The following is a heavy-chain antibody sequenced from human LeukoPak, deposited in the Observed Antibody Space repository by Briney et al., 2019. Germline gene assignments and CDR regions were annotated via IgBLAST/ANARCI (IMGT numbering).Heavy chain of an antibody. V-gene: IGHV2-5*02. CDR3: AHRPLLEWLYFQH. D-gene: IGHD3-3*01. Sequence: SAPKLVRNTQTLTLTCNFPGFSLRTRGEGVGWIRQPPAKALEWLALHYCDDDMRYTTSPKSRLTITKDTSKNQVVLTMTNMDPVDTATYYCAHRPLLEWLYFQHWGQGTLVTVSS. J-gene: IGHJ1*01. CDR2: HYCDDDM. CDR1: GFSLRTRGEG.